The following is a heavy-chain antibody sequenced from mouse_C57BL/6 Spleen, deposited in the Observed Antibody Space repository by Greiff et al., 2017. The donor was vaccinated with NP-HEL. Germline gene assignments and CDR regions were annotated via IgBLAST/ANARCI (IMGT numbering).Heavy chain of an antibody. CDR3: ARDLLLRPFAY. CDR1: GYTFTDYY. V-gene: IGHV1-76*01. CDR2: IYPGSGNT. Sequence: VQLQQSGAELVRPGASVKLSCKASGYTFTDYYINWVKQRPGQGLEWIARIYPGSGNTYYNEKFKGKATLTAEKSSSTAYMQLSSLTSEDSSVYFCARDLLLRPFAYWGQGTLVTVSA. D-gene: IGHD1-1*01. J-gene: IGHJ3*01.